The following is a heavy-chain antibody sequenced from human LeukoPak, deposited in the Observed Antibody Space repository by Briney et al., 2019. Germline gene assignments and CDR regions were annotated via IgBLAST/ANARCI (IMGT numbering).Heavy chain of an antibody. Sequence: SETLSLTCAVYGGSFSDYFWGWIRQPPGKGLEWIGEINHSGSTNYNPSLKSRVTISVDTSKNQFSLKLSSVTAADTAVYYCARVYSSGWRGIGFYYYYGMDVWGQGTTVTVSS. D-gene: IGHD6-19*01. V-gene: IGHV4-34*01. J-gene: IGHJ6*02. CDR2: INHSGST. CDR1: GGSFSDYF. CDR3: ARVYSSGWRGIGFYYYYGMDV.